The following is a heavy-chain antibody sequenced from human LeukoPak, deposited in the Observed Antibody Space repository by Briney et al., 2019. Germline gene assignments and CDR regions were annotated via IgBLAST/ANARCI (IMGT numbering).Heavy chain of an antibody. J-gene: IGHJ6*03. V-gene: IGHV3-21*01. D-gene: IGHD6-13*01. CDR1: GFTFSSYS. CDR3: ARLAAAGYYYYYYYMDV. CDR2: ISSSSSYI. Sequence: GGSLRLSCAASGFTFSSYSMNWVRQAPGKGLEWVSSISSSSSYIYYADSVKGRFTISRDNAKNSLYLQMNSLRAEDTAVYYCARLAAAGYYYYYYYMDVWGKGTTVTVSS.